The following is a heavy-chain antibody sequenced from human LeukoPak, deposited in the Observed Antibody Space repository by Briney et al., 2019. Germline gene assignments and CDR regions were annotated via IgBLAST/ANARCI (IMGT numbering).Heavy chain of an antibody. CDR2: IYPGDSDT. J-gene: IGHJ4*02. Sequence: GESLKISCKGSGYSFTSYWIGWVRQMPGKGLEWMGIIYPGDSDTIYSPSFRGQVTISADKSISTAYLQWSSLKASDTASYYCARRGSSSVFDYWGQGTLVTVSS. D-gene: IGHD6-6*01. V-gene: IGHV5-51*01. CDR3: ARRGSSSVFDY. CDR1: GYSFTSYW.